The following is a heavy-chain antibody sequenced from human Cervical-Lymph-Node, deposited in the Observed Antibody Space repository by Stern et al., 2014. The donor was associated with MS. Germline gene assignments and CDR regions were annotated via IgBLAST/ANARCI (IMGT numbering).Heavy chain of an antibody. D-gene: IGHD6-19*01. CDR3: AREVAGHRLGMMDV. J-gene: IGHJ6*02. CDR1: GYTFISYY. Sequence: VQLVQSGAEVKKPGASVQVSCKASGYTFISYYMHWVRQAPGQGLEWMGIINPSGGTTSHAQKFQGRVTMTRDTSTSTVYMELSSLRSEDTAVYYCAREVAGHRLGMMDVWGQGTTVTVSS. V-gene: IGHV1-46*01. CDR2: INPSGGTT.